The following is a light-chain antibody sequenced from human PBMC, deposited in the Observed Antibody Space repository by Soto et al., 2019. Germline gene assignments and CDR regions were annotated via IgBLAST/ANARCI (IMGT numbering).Light chain of an antibody. CDR3: SSYTNTNTGV. CDR1: SGDVGGHDY. V-gene: IGLV2-14*03. CDR2: NVN. Sequence: QSALTQVASVSGSPGQSITISCTGTSGDVGGHDYVSWYQQYPGKAPKLMIYNVNYRPSGVSNRFSGSKSGNTASLTISGLQAEDEANYYCSSYTNTNTGVFGGGTKLTVL. J-gene: IGLJ2*01.